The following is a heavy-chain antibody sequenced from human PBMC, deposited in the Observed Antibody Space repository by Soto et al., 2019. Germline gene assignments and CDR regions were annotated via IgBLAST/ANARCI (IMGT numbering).Heavy chain of an antibody. CDR3: ARDRRRDHSTGMEV. J-gene: IGHJ6*02. CDR2: IIPIFGTA. CDR1: GGTFSSYA. D-gene: IGHD4-4*01. V-gene: IGHV1-69*13. Sequence: ASVKVSCKASGGTFSSYAISWVRQAPGQGLEWMGGIIPIFGTANYAQKFQGRVTITADESTSTAYMELSSLRSEDTDVYYCARDRRRDHSTGMEVWGQGTTVTVSS.